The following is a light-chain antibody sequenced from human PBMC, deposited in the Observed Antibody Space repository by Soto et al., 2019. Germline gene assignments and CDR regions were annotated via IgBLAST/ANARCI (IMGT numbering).Light chain of an antibody. CDR3: CSYAGNSIVL. CDR1: SSDGGSYNL. CDR2: EVT. J-gene: IGLJ2*01. V-gene: IGLV2-23*02. Sequence: QSVLTQPASVCGSAGQSITISCTGTSSDGGSYNLVSWYQQHPGKAPKVMIYEVTKRPSGVSYRFSGSKSGNTASLTISGLQAEDEADYYCCSYAGNSIVLFGGGTKLAVL.